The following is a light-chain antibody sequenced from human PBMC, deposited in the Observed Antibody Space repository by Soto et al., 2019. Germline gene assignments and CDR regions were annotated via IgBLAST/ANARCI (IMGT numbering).Light chain of an antibody. CDR3: QQYKQWPVG. J-gene: IGKJ4*01. Sequence: VMTQSPATLSGSRGGRATLSCTASHSVSNNLAWYQQEPGQPPRLLIYGESTRATGVPARFSGSGSATQLTLTISSLQSEDFGLYYCQQYKQWPVGXGGGTKVEI. V-gene: IGKV3-15*01. CDR1: HSVSNN. CDR2: GES.